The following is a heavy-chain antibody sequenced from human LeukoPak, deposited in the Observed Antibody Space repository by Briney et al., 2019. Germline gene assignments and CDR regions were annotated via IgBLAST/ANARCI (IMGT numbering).Heavy chain of an antibody. D-gene: IGHD3-16*01. CDR2: ISAGGDIT. CDR3: ARVHVWGSYGFDY. J-gene: IGHJ4*02. Sequence: GGSLRLSCAASGFTFRTFPMGWVRQAPGKGLEWVSAISAGGDITFYSDSVRGRFTISRDNSKETLYLQMNSLRAEDTAVYYCARVHVWGSYGFDYWGQGTLVTVSS. CDR1: GFTFRTFP. V-gene: IGHV3-23*01.